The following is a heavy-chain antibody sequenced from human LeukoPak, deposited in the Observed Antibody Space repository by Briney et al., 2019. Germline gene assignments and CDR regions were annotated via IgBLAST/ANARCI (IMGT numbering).Heavy chain of an antibody. CDR1: GGSFSGYY. CDR2: INHSGST. J-gene: IGHJ4*02. Sequence: ASETLSLTCAVYGGSFSGYYWSWIRQPPGKGLEWIGEINHSGSTNYNPSLKSRVTISVDTSKNQFSLKLSSVTAADTAVYYCARDSNHIDYWGQGTLVTVSS. CDR3: ARDSNHIDY. V-gene: IGHV4-34*01. D-gene: IGHD4-11*01.